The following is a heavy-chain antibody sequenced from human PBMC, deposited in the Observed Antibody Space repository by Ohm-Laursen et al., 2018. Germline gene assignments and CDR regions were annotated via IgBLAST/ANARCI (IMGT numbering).Heavy chain of an antibody. CDR1: GFSLSTSGMC. J-gene: IGHJ6*02. V-gene: IGHV2-26*01. CDR3: ARLVGDFWNYGMDV. Sequence: TQTLTLTCTFSGFSLSTSGMCVSWIRQPPGKALEWLAHIFSNDEKSYSTSLKSRLTISKDTSKSQVVLTMTNMDPVDTATYYCARLVGDFWNYGMDVWGQGTTVTVSS. D-gene: IGHD3-3*01. CDR2: IFSNDEK.